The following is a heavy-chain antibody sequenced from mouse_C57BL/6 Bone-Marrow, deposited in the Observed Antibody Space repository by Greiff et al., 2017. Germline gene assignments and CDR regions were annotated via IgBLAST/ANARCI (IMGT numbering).Heavy chain of an antibody. J-gene: IGHJ4*01. Sequence: DVMLVESGGGLVKPGGSLKLSCAASGFTFSSYAMSWVRQTPEKRLEWVATISDGGSYTYYPDKVKGRFTSSRDNAKNNLYLQMSHLKSEDTAMYYCASYYAMDYWGQGTSVTVSS. CDR1: GFTFSSYA. V-gene: IGHV5-4*03. CDR2: ISDGGSYT. CDR3: ASYYAMDY.